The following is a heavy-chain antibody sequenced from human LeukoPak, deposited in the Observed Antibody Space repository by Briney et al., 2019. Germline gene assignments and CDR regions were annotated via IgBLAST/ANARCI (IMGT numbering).Heavy chain of an antibody. CDR3: AKDGYCSGGSCYGLFDY. J-gene: IGHJ4*02. V-gene: IGHV3-23*01. Sequence: GGSLRLSCAASGFTFSSYAMSWVRQAPGKGLEWVSAISGSGGSTYYADSVKGRFTISRDNSKNTLYLQMNRLRAEDTAVYYCAKDGYCSGGSCYGLFDYWGQGTLVTVSS. D-gene: IGHD2-15*01. CDR1: GFTFSSYA. CDR2: ISGSGGST.